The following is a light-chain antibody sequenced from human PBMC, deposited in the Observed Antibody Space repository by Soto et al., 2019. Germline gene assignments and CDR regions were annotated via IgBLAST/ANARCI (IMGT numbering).Light chain of an antibody. Sequence: QSVLTQRPSASGTPGQRVTISCSGSSSNIGRNNVNWYQQLPGTAPKLLIDTNSQRPSGVPDRFSGSKSGTSASLAISGLQSEDEADYYCAAWDNSLNGLVFGVGTKLTVL. CDR1: SSNIGRNN. CDR2: TNS. J-gene: IGLJ2*01. CDR3: AAWDNSLNGLV. V-gene: IGLV1-44*01.